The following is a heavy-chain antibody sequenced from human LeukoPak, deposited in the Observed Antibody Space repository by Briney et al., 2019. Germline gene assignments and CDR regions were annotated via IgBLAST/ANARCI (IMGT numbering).Heavy chain of an antibody. Sequence: GGSLRLSCAASGFTFNNYAMSWVRQAPGKGLEWVSAISGSGGSTFYADSVKGRFTISRDNSKMLYLQMNSLRAEDTAVYYCAKSETISMVRGVLHYWGQGTLVTVSS. CDR3: AKSETISMVRGVLHY. V-gene: IGHV3-23*01. J-gene: IGHJ4*02. D-gene: IGHD3-10*01. CDR2: ISGSGGST. CDR1: GFTFNNYA.